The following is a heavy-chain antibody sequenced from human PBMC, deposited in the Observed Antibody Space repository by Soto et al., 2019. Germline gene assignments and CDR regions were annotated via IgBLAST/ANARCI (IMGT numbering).Heavy chain of an antibody. CDR3: ARKVLGSTSRPDWWYFDL. D-gene: IGHD2-2*01. CDR1: GFTFINYA. CDR2: ISGGGDRT. J-gene: IGHJ2*01. V-gene: IGHV3-23*01. Sequence: EVQLLESGGGLVQPGGSLRLSCVGSGFTFINYAMNWVRQTPGKGLEWVSGISGGGDRTFDADSVKGRFTISRDNSKNTVNLQMTSLRADDTAVYYCARKVLGSTSRPDWWYFDLWGRCTLVTVSS.